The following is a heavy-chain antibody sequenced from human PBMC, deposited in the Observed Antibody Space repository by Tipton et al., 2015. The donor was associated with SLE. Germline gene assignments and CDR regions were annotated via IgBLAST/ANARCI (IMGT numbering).Heavy chain of an antibody. CDR1: GGSISNYY. V-gene: IGHV4-59*01. CDR2: IYYTGNT. CDR3: ARGYGDYSNWFDP. D-gene: IGHD4-17*01. J-gene: IGHJ5*02. Sequence: TLSLTCTVSGGSISNYYWNWIRQPPGKGLEWIGHIYYTGNTNYNPSLESRVTISVDTSKNQFSLKLSPVTAADTAVYYCARGYGDYSNWFDPWGQGTLVTVSS.